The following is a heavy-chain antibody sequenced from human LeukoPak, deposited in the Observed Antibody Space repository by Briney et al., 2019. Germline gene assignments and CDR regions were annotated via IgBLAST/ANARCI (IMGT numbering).Heavy chain of an antibody. V-gene: IGHV3-33*01. Sequence: GRSLRLSCAASGFTFSSYGMHWVRQAPGKGLEWVAVIWYDGSNKYYADSVKGRFTISRDNSKNTLYLQMNSLRAEDTAVYYCARGKCSSTSCYLWRDYFDYWGQGTLVTVSS. CDR3: ARGKCSSTSCYLWRDYFDY. CDR1: GFTFSSYG. CDR2: IWYDGSNK. D-gene: IGHD2-2*01. J-gene: IGHJ4*02.